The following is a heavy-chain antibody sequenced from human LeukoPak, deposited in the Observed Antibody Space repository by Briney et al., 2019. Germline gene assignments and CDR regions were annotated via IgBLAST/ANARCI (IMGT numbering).Heavy chain of an antibody. Sequence: GGSLRLSCAASGFTFSSYAMSWVRQAPGKGLEWVSGLSGSGGSTYYADSVKGRFTISRDNSKNTLYLQMNSLRAEDTAVYYCAKASHSVGPAPKYYYGMDVWGQGTTVTVSS. D-gene: IGHD2-15*01. CDR1: GFTFSSYA. CDR3: AKASHSVGPAPKYYYGMDV. V-gene: IGHV3-23*01. J-gene: IGHJ6*02. CDR2: LSGSGGST.